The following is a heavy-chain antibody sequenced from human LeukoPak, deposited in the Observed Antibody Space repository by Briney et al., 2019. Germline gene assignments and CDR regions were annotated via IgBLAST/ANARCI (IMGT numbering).Heavy chain of an antibody. Sequence: SETLSLTCTVSGGSINSYYWSWIRQPPGKGLEWIGYISYRGSTNYNPSLKSRVSISLDKPKNQFFLKLSSVTAADTALYYCARGNANWGQGTLVTVSS. J-gene: IGHJ4*02. CDR2: ISYRGST. V-gene: IGHV4-59*01. CDR1: GGSINSYY. CDR3: ARGNAN.